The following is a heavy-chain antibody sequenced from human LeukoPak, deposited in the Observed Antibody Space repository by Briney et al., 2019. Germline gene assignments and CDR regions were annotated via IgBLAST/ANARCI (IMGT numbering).Heavy chain of an antibody. D-gene: IGHD3-10*01. Sequence: SETLSLTCAVSGGSFSGYYRSWVREPPGRGLEWIGEINHSRSTKYKSSLKSRVTISVDTSKNQFSLKLSSLTAADTAVYYCARRVGRWFGERAYYYNYMDVWGKGTTVTISS. J-gene: IGHJ6*03. V-gene: IGHV4-34*01. CDR1: GGSFSGYY. CDR3: ARRVGRWFGERAYYYNYMDV. CDR2: INHSRST.